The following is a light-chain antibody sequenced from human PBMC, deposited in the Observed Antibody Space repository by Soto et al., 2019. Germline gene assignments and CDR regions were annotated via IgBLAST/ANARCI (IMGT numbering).Light chain of an antibody. V-gene: IGKV1-39*01. CDR2: AAS. CDR1: QSISNH. J-gene: IGKJ1*01. CDR3: HQTAANPWT. Sequence: DIQMTQSPSSLSASVEDRVIITCRASQSISNHLNWYQQKPGKAPKLLIHAASSLHSGVPSTFSGSGSGTDFALTIGSLQPEDFATYYCHQTAANPWTFAQGTKVDIK.